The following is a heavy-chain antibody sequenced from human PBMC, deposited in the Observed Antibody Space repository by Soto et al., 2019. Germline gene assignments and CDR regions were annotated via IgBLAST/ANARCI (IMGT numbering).Heavy chain of an antibody. V-gene: IGHV1-69*13. J-gene: IGHJ6*02. D-gene: IGHD2-15*01. Sequence: APVKVSCKASGDTFRSYAISWVQHAPGQGLERMGGIIRIFGTANYAEKFQGRVMITADESTSTAYMELSRLRSDHTAVYYRARDGSGHRRRTSPLVVWCRETTLAVFS. CDR3: ARDGSGHRRRTSPLVV. CDR2: IIRIFGTA. CDR1: GDTFRSYA.